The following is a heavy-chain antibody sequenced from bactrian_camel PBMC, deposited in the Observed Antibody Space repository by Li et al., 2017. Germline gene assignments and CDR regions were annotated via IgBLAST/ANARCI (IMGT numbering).Heavy chain of an antibody. CDR1: EITFGYYA. CDR2: IDNSGTEV. Sequence: HVQLVESGGDSVQSGGSLTLSCTASEITFGYYAMYWVRQAPTTGLEWVSSIDNSGTEVHYGDSVKGRFTISQDNARNLVYLQMNSLEPEDTAMYYCATEEKPCSPLVTGMGGEDFVYWGQGTQVTVS. J-gene: IGHJ6*01. V-gene: IGHV3S1*01. CDR3: ATEEKPCSPLVTGMGGEDFVY. D-gene: IGHD6*01.